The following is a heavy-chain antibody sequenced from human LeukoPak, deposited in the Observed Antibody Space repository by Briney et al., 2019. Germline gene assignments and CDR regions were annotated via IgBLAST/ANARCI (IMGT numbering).Heavy chain of an antibody. V-gene: IGHV4-59*01. Sequence: SETLSLACTVSGGSISSYYWSWIRQPPGKGLEWIGYIYYSGSTNYNPSLKSRVTISVDTSKNQFSLKLSSVTAADTAVYYCARERSSSWYDYWGQGTLVTVSS. CDR1: GGSISSYY. J-gene: IGHJ4*02. CDR2: IYYSGST. D-gene: IGHD6-13*01. CDR3: ARERSSSWYDY.